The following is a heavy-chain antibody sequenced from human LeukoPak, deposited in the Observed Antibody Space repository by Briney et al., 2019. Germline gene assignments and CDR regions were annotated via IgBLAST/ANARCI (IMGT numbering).Heavy chain of an antibody. CDR2: TYYRSKWYN. CDR3: ARTPYSGSYYIGYYYGMDV. D-gene: IGHD1-26*01. V-gene: IGHV6-1*01. J-gene: IGHJ6*02. CDR1: GDSVSSNSAA. Sequence: SQTLSLTCAISGDSVSSNSAAWNWIRQSPLRGLEWLGRTYYRSKWYNDYAVSVKSRITINPDTSKNQFSLQLNSVTPEDTAVYYCARTPYSGSYYIGYYYGMDVWGQGTTVTVSS.